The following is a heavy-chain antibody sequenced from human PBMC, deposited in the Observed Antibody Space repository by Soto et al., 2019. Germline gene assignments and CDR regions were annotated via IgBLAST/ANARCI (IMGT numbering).Heavy chain of an antibody. CDR2: IIPIFGIA. J-gene: IGHJ6*02. CDR1: GGTFSRYS. D-gene: IGHD2-2*01. V-gene: IGHV1-69*13. Sequence: SVKVSCKASGGTFSRYSITWVRQAPGDGLEWIGRIIPIFGIASYAQKFQGRVTITADESTSTAYMELSSLRSDDTAVYYCGREDRDRETGLVPAAIDGMDVWGQGTTVTVSS. CDR3: GREDRDRETGLVPAAIDGMDV.